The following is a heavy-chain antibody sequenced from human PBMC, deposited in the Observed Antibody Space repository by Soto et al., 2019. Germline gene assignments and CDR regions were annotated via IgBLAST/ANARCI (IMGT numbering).Heavy chain of an antibody. Sequence: EVQLVESGGVVVQPGESLRLSCAASGFSFDDYTMHWVRQAPGKGLEWVSLINWDGVTTYYADSVKGRFTISRDNTKNSLYLQMNSLRAEDTALYYCAKESYSSSTNWFDPWGQGTLVTVSS. V-gene: IGHV3-43*01. J-gene: IGHJ5*02. D-gene: IGHD6-6*01. CDR3: AKESYSSSTNWFDP. CDR2: INWDGVTT. CDR1: GFSFDDYT.